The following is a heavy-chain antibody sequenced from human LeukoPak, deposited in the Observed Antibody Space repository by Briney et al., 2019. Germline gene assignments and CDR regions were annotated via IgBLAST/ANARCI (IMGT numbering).Heavy chain of an antibody. D-gene: IGHD1-26*01. Sequence: GGSLRLSCAASELTFSGYWMNWVRQAPGKGLQWVGNIRQDGGQTHYSDSVKGRFTISRDNAKRSLYLQMNSLRPEDTAVYYCTTDYPQWELLGGRYFDYWGQGTLVTVSS. CDR1: ELTFSGYW. J-gene: IGHJ4*02. V-gene: IGHV3-7*03. CDR3: TTDYPQWELLGGRYFDY. CDR2: IRQDGGQT.